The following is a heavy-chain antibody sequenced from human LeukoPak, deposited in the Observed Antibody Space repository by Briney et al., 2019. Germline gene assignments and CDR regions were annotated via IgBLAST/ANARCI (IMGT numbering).Heavy chain of an antibody. D-gene: IGHD4-17*01. J-gene: IGHJ4*02. Sequence: SVKVSCKASGGTFSSYVISWVRQAPGQGLEWMGGIIPIFVTANYYAQKFQGRVTITTDESQSTAYLELSSPRSEDTAVYYCASGSEYGDYGYRGQGTLVTVSS. CDR2: IIPIFVTA. CDR1: GGTFSSYV. V-gene: IGHV1-69*05. CDR3: ASGSEYGDYGY.